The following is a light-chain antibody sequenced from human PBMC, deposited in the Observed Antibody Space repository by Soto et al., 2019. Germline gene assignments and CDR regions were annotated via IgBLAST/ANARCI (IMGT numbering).Light chain of an antibody. Sequence: QSALTQPASVSGSPGQSITISCTGTSSDVGGYNYVSWYQQHPGKAPKLMIYEVSNRPSGVSNRFSGSKSGNTASLTISGLQAEDEADYYCSSYTSSSIDYVFGTRTKLTFL. CDR3: SSYTSSSIDYV. CDR1: SSDVGGYNY. V-gene: IGLV2-14*01. J-gene: IGLJ1*01. CDR2: EVS.